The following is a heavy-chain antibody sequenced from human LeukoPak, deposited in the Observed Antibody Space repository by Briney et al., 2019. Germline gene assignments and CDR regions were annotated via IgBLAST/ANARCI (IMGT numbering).Heavy chain of an antibody. Sequence: SETLSLTCTVSGGSISSSSYYWGWIRQPPGKGLEWIGSIYYSGSTYYNPSLKSRVTISVDTSKNQFSLKLSSVTAADTAVYYCVRRLGYCSGGSCPSPNWFDPWGQGTLVTVSS. CDR2: IYYSGST. V-gene: IGHV4-39*01. D-gene: IGHD2-15*01. J-gene: IGHJ5*02. CDR3: VRRLGYCSGGSCPSPNWFDP. CDR1: GGSISSSSYY.